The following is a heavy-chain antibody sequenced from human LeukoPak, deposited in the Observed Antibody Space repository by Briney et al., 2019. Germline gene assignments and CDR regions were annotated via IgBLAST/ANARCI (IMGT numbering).Heavy chain of an antibody. D-gene: IGHD2-2*02. CDR1: GYTFTSYG. CDR3: ARGEEEAYCSSTSCYTNWFDP. V-gene: IGHV1-69*13. Sequence: GASVKVSCKASGYTFTSYGISWVRQAPGQGLEWMGGIIPIFGTANYAQKFQGRVTITADESTSTAYMELSSLRSEDTAVYYCARGEEEAYCSSTSCYTNWFDPWGQGTLVTVSS. CDR2: IIPIFGTA. J-gene: IGHJ5*02.